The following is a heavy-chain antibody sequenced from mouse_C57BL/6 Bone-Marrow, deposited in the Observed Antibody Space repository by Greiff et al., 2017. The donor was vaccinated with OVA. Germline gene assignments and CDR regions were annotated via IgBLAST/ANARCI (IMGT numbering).Heavy chain of an antibody. CDR1: GYAFTNYL. CDR3: AKGLDY. CDR2: INPGSGGT. D-gene: IGHD3-3*01. J-gene: IGHJ2*01. Sequence: VQLQQSGAELVRPGTSVKVSCKASGYAFTNYLIEWVKQRPGQGLEWIGVINPGSGGTNYNEKFKGKATLTADKSSSTAYMQLSSLTSEDSAVYFCAKGLDYWGQGTTLTVSS. V-gene: IGHV1-54*01.